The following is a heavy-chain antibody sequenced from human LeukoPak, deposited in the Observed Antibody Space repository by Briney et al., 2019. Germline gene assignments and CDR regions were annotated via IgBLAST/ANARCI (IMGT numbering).Heavy chain of an antibody. D-gene: IGHD2-2*01. J-gene: IGHJ4*02. CDR3: ARAMDSSSSRYQAFEY. Sequence: GGSLRLSCAASGFTLSGYTINWVRQAPGEGLEWVSSIDGSSRYIYYADSVRGRFTISRDSAKDSLCLQMNNLRAEDTAVYYCARAMDSSSSRYQAFEYWGQGTPVTVSS. CDR1: GFTLSGYT. CDR2: IDGSSRYI. V-gene: IGHV3-21*01.